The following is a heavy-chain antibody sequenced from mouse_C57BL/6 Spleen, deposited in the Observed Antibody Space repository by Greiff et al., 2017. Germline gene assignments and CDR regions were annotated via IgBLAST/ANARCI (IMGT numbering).Heavy chain of an antibody. Sequence: QVQLQQPGAELVKPGASVKLSCKASGYTFTSYWMHWVKQRPGQGLEWIGMIHPNSGSTNYNDKFKSKATLTVDNTSSTAYMQLSSLTSEASAVYYCARAITTVVARGFAYWGQGTLGTVSA. CDR3: ARAITTVVARGFAY. J-gene: IGHJ3*01. CDR1: GYTFTSYW. V-gene: IGHV1-64*01. CDR2: IHPNSGST. D-gene: IGHD1-1*01.